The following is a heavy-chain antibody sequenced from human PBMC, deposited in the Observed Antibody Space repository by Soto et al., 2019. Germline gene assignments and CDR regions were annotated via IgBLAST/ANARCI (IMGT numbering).Heavy chain of an antibody. CDR2: INPNSGGT. D-gene: IGHD6-6*01. CDR1: GYTFTGDY. J-gene: IGHJ4*02. V-gene: IGHV1-2*04. Sequence: RVSCKPTGYTFTGDYMHWVRQAPGQGLEWMGWINPNSGGTNYAQKFQGWVTMTRDTSISTAYMELSRLRSDDTAVYYCARSPSSSVYFDYWGQGTLVTVSS. CDR3: ARSPSSSVYFDY.